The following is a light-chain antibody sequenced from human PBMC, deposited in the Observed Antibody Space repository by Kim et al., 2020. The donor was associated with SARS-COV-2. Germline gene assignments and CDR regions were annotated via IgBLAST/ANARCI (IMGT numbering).Light chain of an antibody. Sequence: EKVMTQSPATLSVSPGERATLSCRASQSVTNNLAWYQQKPGQAPRLLIYDASTRATGIPDRFSGSGSGTEFTLTISSLQSEDFAVYYCQQFNSWPLTFGGGTKEDIK. CDR2: DAS. CDR1: QSVTNN. CDR3: QQFNSWPLT. J-gene: IGKJ4*01. V-gene: IGKV3-15*01.